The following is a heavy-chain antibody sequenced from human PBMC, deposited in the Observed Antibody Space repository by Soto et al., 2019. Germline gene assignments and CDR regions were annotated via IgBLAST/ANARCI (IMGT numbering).Heavy chain of an antibody. J-gene: IGHJ6*03. CDR3: ARGSRATDYYYYYYMDV. D-gene: IGHD5-12*01. CDR2: IYYSGST. CDR1: GDSVSSGLYY. Sequence: SETLSLTCSVSGDSVSSGLYYWGRVRLPPGKGLEWIGYIYYSGSTNYNPSLKSRVTISVDTSKNQFSLKLSSVTAADTAVYYCARGSRATDYYYYYYMDVWGKGTTVTVSS. V-gene: IGHV4-61*01.